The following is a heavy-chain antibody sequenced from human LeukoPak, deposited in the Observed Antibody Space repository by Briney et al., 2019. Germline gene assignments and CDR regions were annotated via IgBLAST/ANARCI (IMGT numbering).Heavy chain of an antibody. CDR3: ARDPWGAAAAFFVGWFDP. CDR2: IYLDGSRA. Sequence: PGGSLRLSCLASGFTFRDYYMTWIRQAPGKGLEWVANIYLDGSRAYYVDSVKGRFTISRDNAKNSLYLQMNSLRAEDTAVYYCARDPWGAAAAFFVGWFDPWGQGTLVTVSS. CDR1: GFTFRDYY. J-gene: IGHJ5*02. V-gene: IGHV3-7*01. D-gene: IGHD6-25*01.